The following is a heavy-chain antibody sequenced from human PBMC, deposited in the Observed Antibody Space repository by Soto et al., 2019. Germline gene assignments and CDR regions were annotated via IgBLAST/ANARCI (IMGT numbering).Heavy chain of an antibody. CDR3: AKSLGKDDYSYYYGMDV. CDR2: INPNSGGT. CDR1: GYTFTGYY. V-gene: IGHV1-2*04. J-gene: IGHJ6*02. Sequence: QVQLVQSGAEVKKPGASVKVSCKASGYTFTGYYMHWVRQAPGQWLEWMGWINPNSGGTNYAQKFQGWVTMTRDPSISTAYLELSRLISDETAVYYCAKSLGKDDYSYYYGMDVWGQGTTVTVSS.